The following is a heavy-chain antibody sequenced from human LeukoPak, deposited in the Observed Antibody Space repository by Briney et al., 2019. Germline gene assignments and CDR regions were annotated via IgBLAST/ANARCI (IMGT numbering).Heavy chain of an antibody. Sequence: GGSLRLSCAASGFTFSSYAMSWVRQAPGKGLEWVSAISGSGGSTYYADSVKGRFTISRDNSKNTLYLQMNSLRAEDTAVYYCARGGHSSGGSRTFDYWGQGTLVTVSS. CDR2: ISGSGGST. CDR1: GFTFSSYA. CDR3: ARGGHSSGGSRTFDY. D-gene: IGHD2-15*01. J-gene: IGHJ4*02. V-gene: IGHV3-23*01.